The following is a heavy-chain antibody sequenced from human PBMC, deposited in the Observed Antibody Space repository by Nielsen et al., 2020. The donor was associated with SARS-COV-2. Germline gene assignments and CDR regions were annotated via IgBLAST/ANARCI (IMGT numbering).Heavy chain of an antibody. J-gene: IGHJ3*01. CDR3: ARDGHDYGDYVDAFDL. Sequence: SETLSLTCAVSGGSISSSYWWSWVRQPPGKGLEWIGEIYHNGNTNYKPSLKSRVIISVDKSKNQFSLKLRSVTAADAAVYYCARDGHDYGDYVDAFDLWGQGTMVTASS. CDR1: GGSISSSYW. CDR2: IYHNGNT. V-gene: IGHV4-4*02. D-gene: IGHD4-17*01.